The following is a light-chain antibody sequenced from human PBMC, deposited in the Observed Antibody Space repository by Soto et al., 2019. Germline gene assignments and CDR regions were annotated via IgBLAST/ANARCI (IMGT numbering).Light chain of an antibody. J-gene: IGLJ1*01. Sequence: QSALTQPASVSGSPGQSITITCTRTIGDVGSYNYVSWYQQYPGKAPKLMIYDVSTRPSGVSDRFSGSKSGSTASLTISGLRAEDEADYYCGSYTTSSNYVFGTGTKLTVL. CDR3: GSYTTSSNYV. V-gene: IGLV2-14*03. CDR1: IGDVGSYNY. CDR2: DVS.